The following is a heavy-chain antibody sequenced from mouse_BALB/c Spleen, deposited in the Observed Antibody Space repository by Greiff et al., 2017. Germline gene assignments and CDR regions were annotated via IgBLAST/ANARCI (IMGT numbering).Heavy chain of an antibody. Sequence: VHVKQSGAELVRSGASVKLSCTASGFNIKDYYMHWVKQRPEQGLEWIGWIDPENGDTEYAPKFQGKATMTADTSSNTAYLQLSSLTSEDTAVYYCNAEGRPFAYWGQGTLVTVSA. V-gene: IGHV14-4*02. D-gene: IGHD1-1*01. CDR2: IDPENGDT. CDR1: GFNIKDYY. CDR3: NAEGRPFAY. J-gene: IGHJ3*01.